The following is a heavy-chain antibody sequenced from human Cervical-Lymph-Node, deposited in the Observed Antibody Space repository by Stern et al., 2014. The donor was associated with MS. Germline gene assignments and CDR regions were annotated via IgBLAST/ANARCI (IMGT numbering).Heavy chain of an antibody. V-gene: IGHV7-4-1*02. CDR1: GYNVTTYA. D-gene: IGHD3-16*01. J-gene: IGHJ4*01. Sequence: VQLVQSGSELKKPGASVKVSCKASGYNVTTYAMNWVRQAPGQGLEWMGWINTKTGNPTFAQGFTGRFVFSLDTSINTAYLQISSLKAEDSAVYYCATWGAGNSPPLFYWGHGTLVTVSS. CDR2: INTKTGNP. CDR3: ATWGAGNSPPLFY.